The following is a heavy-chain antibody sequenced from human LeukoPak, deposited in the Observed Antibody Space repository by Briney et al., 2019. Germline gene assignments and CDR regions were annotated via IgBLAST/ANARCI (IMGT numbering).Heavy chain of an antibody. CDR2: ISASGGST. CDR1: GFIFRDYT. V-gene: IGHV3-23*01. D-gene: IGHD1-26*01. CDR3: AKDRTVGASYWYFDL. Sequence: GSLRLSCVASGFIFRDYTMNWVRQTPGKGLEWVSGISASGGSTNYADSVKGRFTISRDSSRNTLFLHMNTLRAEDTAIYYCAKDRTVGASYWYFDLWGRGTLVTVSS. J-gene: IGHJ2*01.